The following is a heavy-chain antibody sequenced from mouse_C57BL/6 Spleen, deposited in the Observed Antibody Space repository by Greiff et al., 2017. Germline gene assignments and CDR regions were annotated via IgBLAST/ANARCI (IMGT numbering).Heavy chain of an antibody. V-gene: IGHV1-82*01. Sequence: VQLQESGPELVKPGASVKISCKASGYAFSSSWMNWVKQRPGKGLEWIGRIYPGDGDTNYNGKFKGKATLTADKSSSTAYMQLSSLTSEDSAVYFCATHYDYDPAWFAYWGQGTLVTVSA. CDR2: IYPGDGDT. CDR3: ATHYDYDPAWFAY. D-gene: IGHD2-4*01. CDR1: GYAFSSSW. J-gene: IGHJ3*01.